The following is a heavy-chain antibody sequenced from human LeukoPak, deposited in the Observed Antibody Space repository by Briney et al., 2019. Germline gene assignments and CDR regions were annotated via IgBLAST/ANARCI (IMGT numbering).Heavy chain of an antibody. CDR2: INPNSGGT. V-gene: IGHV1-2*02. Sequence: ASVKVSCKASGYTFTGYYMHWVRQAPGQGFEWMGWINPNSGGTNYAQKFQGRVTMTRDTSISTAYMELSRLRSDDTAVYYCASGFSGSSFLYAFDIWGQGTMVTVSS. J-gene: IGHJ3*02. CDR1: GYTFTGYY. D-gene: IGHD6-6*01. CDR3: ASGFSGSSFLYAFDI.